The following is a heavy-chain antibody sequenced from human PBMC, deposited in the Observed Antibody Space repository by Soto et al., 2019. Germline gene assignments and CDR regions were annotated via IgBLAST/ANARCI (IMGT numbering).Heavy chain of an antibody. D-gene: IGHD4-17*01. CDR3: ARADGYYFDY. CDR1: GGSMSSGGYS. CDR2: IFHSGST. Sequence: QLQLQESGSGLVTPSQTLSLTCAVSGGSMSSGGYSWNCIRHPPGKGLEWVGYIFHSGSTYYSPSLKSRVTISVDRSKNQFSLKLSYVTAADTAVYYCARADGYYFDYWGHGTLVTFSS. J-gene: IGHJ4*01. V-gene: IGHV4-30-2*01.